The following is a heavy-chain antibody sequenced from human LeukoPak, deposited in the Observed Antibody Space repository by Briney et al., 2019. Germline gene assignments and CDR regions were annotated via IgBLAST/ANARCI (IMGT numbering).Heavy chain of an antibody. CDR3: ARDRLEAYYYDSSGYYRSDGGLGY. CDR1: GYTFTSYG. D-gene: IGHD3-22*01. CDR2: ISAYNGNT. V-gene: IGHV1-18*01. Sequence: GASVKVSCKASGYTFTSYGISWVRQAPGQGLEWMGWISAYNGNTNYAQKLQGRVTMTTDTSTSTAYMELRSLRSDDTAVYYCARDRLEAYYYDSSGYYRSDGGLGYWGQGTLVTVSS. J-gene: IGHJ4*02.